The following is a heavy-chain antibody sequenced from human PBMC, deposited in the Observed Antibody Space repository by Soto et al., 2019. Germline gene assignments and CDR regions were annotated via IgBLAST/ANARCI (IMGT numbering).Heavy chain of an antibody. V-gene: IGHV4-59*04. J-gene: IGHJ4*02. Sequence: PSETLSLTCTVSGGSISSYYWSWIRHPPGKGLEWIGSIYFSGSTHYNVSLTSRVTISVDASRNQFSLKLSSVTATDTAVYYCARHVRGWQLMLDNWGQGSLVTVSS. CDR3: ARHVRGWQLMLDN. CDR1: GGSISSYY. D-gene: IGHD6-13*01. CDR2: IYFSGST.